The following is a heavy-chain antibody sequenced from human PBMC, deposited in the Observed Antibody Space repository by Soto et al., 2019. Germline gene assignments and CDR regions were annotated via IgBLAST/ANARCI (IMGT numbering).Heavy chain of an antibody. Sequence: TLSLTCTVSGGSISSGGYYWSWIRQHPGKGLEWIGYIYYSGSTYYNPSLKSRVTISVDTSKNQFSLKLSSVTVADTAVYYCARGGRRSPGMDVWGQGTTVTVSS. CDR1: GGSISSGGYY. CDR3: ARGGRRSPGMDV. CDR2: IYYSGST. J-gene: IGHJ6*02. D-gene: IGHD3-3*01. V-gene: IGHV4-31*03.